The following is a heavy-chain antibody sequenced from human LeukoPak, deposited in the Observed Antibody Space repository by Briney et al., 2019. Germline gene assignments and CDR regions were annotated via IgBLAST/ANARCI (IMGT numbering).Heavy chain of an antibody. Sequence: GGSLRLSCAASGFTFSNAWMSWVRQAPGKGLEWVAVISYDGSNKYYADSVKGRFTISRDNSKNTLYLQMNSLRAEDTAVYYCAGAGFGVESFDYWGQGTLVTVSS. CDR3: AGAGFGVESFDY. D-gene: IGHD3-3*01. CDR2: ISYDGSNK. CDR1: GFTFSNAW. J-gene: IGHJ4*02. V-gene: IGHV3-30*03.